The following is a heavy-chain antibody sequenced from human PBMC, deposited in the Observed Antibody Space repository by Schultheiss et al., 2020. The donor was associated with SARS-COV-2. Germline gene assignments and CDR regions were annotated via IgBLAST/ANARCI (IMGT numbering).Heavy chain of an antibody. CDR1: GYSISSGYY. J-gene: IGHJ4*02. CDR3: ARARGGYFDY. D-gene: IGHD3-10*01. CDR2: INHSGST. Sequence: SETLSLTCTVSGYSISSGYYWSWIRQPPGKGLEWIGEINHSGSTNYNPSLKSRVTISVDTSKNQFSLKLSSVTAADTAVYYCARARGGYFDYWGQGTLVTVSS. V-gene: IGHV4-38-2*02.